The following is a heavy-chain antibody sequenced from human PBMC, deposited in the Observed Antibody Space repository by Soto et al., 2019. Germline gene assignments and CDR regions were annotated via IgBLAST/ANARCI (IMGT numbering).Heavy chain of an antibody. J-gene: IGHJ3*02. CDR2: INPNSGDT. CDR3: ARQWFGEVAFDI. CDR1: GYTFSGYY. V-gene: IGHV1-2*02. D-gene: IGHD3-10*01. Sequence: ASVKVSCKASGYTFSGYYMHWVRQAPGQGLEWMGWINPNSGDTNYAQKFHGRVTISADKSISTAYLQWSSLKASDTAMYYCARQWFGEVAFDIWGQGTMVTVSS.